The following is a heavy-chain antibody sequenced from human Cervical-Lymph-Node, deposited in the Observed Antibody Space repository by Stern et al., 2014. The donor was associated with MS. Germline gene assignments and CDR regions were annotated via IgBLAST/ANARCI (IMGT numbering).Heavy chain of an antibody. V-gene: IGHV5-51*01. CDR1: GYTFTPYW. CDR3: ARQRYFDY. CDR2: IFPGGSDI. Sequence: EMQLVESGPEVKRPGESLKISCQASGYTFTPYWIGWVRQMPGKGLEWIAIIFPGGSDIRYSPSFQGQVTISADKSSSTAYLQWNNLKASDTAIYYCARQRYFDYWGQGTLVTVSS. J-gene: IGHJ4*02.